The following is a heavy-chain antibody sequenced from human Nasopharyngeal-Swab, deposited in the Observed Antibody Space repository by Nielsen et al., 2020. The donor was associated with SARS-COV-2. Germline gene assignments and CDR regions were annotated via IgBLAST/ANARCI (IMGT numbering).Heavy chain of an antibody. V-gene: IGHV1-46*01. Sequence: ASVKVSCKASGFTFSHYFMHWVRRAPGQGLEWMGVITPSGGATNYARKVRGRVTMTRDPSTSTVYLDLSSLKSEDTAVYFCASEPGGMAAPGKHFDPWGQGTLVTVSS. CDR1: GFTFSHYF. J-gene: IGHJ5*02. CDR2: ITPSGGAT. D-gene: IGHD6-13*01. CDR3: ASEPGGMAAPGKHFDP.